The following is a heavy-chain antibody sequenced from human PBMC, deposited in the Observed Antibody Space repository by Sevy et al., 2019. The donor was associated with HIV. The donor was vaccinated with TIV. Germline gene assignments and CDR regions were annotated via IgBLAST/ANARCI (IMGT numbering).Heavy chain of an antibody. Sequence: SETLSLTCTVSGGSISSGNYLWSWIRQTPGKGLEWIGTVHYGGRTYYNPSLKSRVTISEDTSKNQFSLNLNSVTAADTAVYFCARNFDYWGQGTLVTVSS. CDR3: ARNFDY. V-gene: IGHV4-39*01. CDR2: VHYGGRT. CDR1: GGSISSGNYL. J-gene: IGHJ4*02.